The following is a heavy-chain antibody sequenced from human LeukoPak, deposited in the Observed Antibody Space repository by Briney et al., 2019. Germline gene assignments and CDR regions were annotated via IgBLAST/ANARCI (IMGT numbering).Heavy chain of an antibody. V-gene: IGHV3-7*01. CDR3: AKDKQVGTFDY. D-gene: IGHD1-26*01. CDR1: GFTFSNYW. Sequence: GGSLRLSCAASGFTFSNYWMSWVRQAPGKGLEWVANIKQDGSEKCYVDSVKGRFTISRDNAKNSLYLQMNSLRAEDTAVYYCAKDKQVGTFDYWGQGTLVTVSS. J-gene: IGHJ4*02. CDR2: IKQDGSEK.